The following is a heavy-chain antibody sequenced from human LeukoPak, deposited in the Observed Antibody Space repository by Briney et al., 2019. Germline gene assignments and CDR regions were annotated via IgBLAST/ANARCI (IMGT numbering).Heavy chain of an antibody. Sequence: GGSLRLSCAPSGFTFSSYAMSWVRQAPGKGLEWVSAISGSGGSTYYADSVKGRFTISRDNSKNTLYLQMNSLRAEDTAVYYCAKSPTYYDFWSGHGGPNWFDPWGQGTLVTVSS. CDR1: GFTFSSYA. CDR3: AKSPTYYDFWSGHGGPNWFDP. CDR2: ISGSGGST. J-gene: IGHJ5*02. D-gene: IGHD3-3*01. V-gene: IGHV3-23*01.